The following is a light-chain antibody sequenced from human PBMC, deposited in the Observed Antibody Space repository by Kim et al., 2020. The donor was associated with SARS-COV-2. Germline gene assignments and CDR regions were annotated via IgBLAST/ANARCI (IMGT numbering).Light chain of an antibody. Sequence: KPVTLSCTRSSGSIASNYVQWYQPRPGSAPTTVIYEDNQRPSGVPDRFSGSIDSSSNSASLTISGLKTEDEADYYCQSYDSSNHVVFGGGTQLTVL. J-gene: IGLJ2*01. CDR2: EDN. V-gene: IGLV6-57*03. CDR3: QSYDSSNHVV. CDR1: SGSIASNY.